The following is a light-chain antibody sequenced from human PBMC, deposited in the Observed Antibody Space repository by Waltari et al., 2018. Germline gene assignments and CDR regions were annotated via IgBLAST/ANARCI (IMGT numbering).Light chain of an antibody. CDR2: GKN. V-gene: IGLV3-19*01. CDR3: NSRDSSGNHLGV. Sequence: GSVALGQTVRITCQGDSLRSYYASWYQQKPGQAPVLVIYGKNNRPSGIPDRFPGSSSGNTASLTITGAQAEDEADYYCNSRDSSGNHLGVFGGGTKLTVL. J-gene: IGLJ2*01. CDR1: SLRSYY.